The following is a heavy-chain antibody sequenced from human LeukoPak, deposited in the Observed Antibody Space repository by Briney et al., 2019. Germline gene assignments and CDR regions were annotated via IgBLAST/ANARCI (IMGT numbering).Heavy chain of an antibody. CDR2: TSAGGGTT. D-gene: IGHD3-10*01. Sequence: GGSLRLSCVASGFTFTDYALAWVPQAPGKGLEWVSRTSAGGGTTYYADSVKDRFTISRENSKNTVYLQMSSLRAEDTARYYCARISFGDLGGYYFDSWGQGNLVTVSS. V-gene: IGHV3-23*01. J-gene: IGHJ4*02. CDR3: ARISFGDLGGYYFDS. CDR1: GFTFTDYA.